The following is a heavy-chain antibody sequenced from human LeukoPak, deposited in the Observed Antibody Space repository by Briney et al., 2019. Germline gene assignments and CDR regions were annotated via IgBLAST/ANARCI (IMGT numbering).Heavy chain of an antibody. D-gene: IGHD2-15*01. Sequence: GASVKVSCKASGYTFTSYYMHWVRQAPGQGLEWMGIINPSGGSTSYAQKFQGRVTMTRDMSTSTDYMELSSLRSEDTAVYYCARGYCSGGSCVSEDYWGQGTLVTVSS. V-gene: IGHV1-46*01. CDR1: GYTFTSYY. CDR3: ARGYCSGGSCVSEDY. J-gene: IGHJ4*02. CDR2: INPSGGST.